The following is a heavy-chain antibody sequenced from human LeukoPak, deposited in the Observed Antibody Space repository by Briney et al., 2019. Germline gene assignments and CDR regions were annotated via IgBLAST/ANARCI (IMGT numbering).Heavy chain of an antibody. CDR2: IYTSGST. J-gene: IGHJ6*02. V-gene: IGHV4-61*02. D-gene: IGHD3-3*01. Sequence: SETLSFTCTVSGDSITSSRYYWSWIRQPAGKGLEWIVRIYTSGSTNYNPSLKSRITMSVDTSRDPFSLKLSSVTAADTFVYYCASFANYDFWSGYNSQYYYYYGMDVWGQGTAVTVSS. CDR3: ASFANYDFWSGYNSQYYYYYGMDV. CDR1: GDSITSSRYY.